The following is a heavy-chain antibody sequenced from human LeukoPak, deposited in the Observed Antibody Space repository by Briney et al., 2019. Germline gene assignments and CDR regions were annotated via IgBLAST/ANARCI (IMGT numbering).Heavy chain of an antibody. Sequence: PSETLSLTCTVSGGSISSSSYYWGWIRQPPGKGLEWIGSIYYSGSTYYNPSLKSRVTISVDTSKNQFSLQLNSVTPEDTAVYYCARVGPSDGGGFDYWGQGTLVTVSS. CDR1: GGSISSSSYY. J-gene: IGHJ4*02. V-gene: IGHV4-39*07. CDR3: ARVGPSDGGGFDY. CDR2: IYYSGST. D-gene: IGHD4-23*01.